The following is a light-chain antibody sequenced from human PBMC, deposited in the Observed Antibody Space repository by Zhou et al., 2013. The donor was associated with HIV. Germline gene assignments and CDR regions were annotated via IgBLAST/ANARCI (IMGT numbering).Light chain of an antibody. Sequence: EVVMTQSPATLSVSPGGRATLSCRASQSVSSNLAWYQQRPGQPPRLVIYGASTRATGISARFSGSGSGTEFTLTISSLQSEDFAVYYCQQYNNWPPLTFGGGTKVEIK. CDR1: QSVSSN. CDR2: GAS. CDR3: QQYNNWPPLT. J-gene: IGKJ4*01. V-gene: IGKV3D-15*01.